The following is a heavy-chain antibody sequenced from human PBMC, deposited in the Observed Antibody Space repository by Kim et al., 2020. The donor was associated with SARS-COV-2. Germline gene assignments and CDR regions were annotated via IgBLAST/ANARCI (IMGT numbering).Heavy chain of an antibody. D-gene: IGHD3-3*01. V-gene: IGHV3-48*02. Sequence: YNADSVKGRFTISRDNAKNSLYLQMNSLRDEDTAVYYCARDFWSGYGNDYWGQGTLVTVSS. CDR3: ARDFWSGYGNDY. J-gene: IGHJ4*02.